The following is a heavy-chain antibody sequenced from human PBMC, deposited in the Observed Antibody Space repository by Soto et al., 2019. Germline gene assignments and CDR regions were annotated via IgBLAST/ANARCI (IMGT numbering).Heavy chain of an antibody. CDR1: GFTFDDYA. CDR2: ISWNSGSI. Sequence: LRLSCAASGFTFDDYAMHWVRQAPGKGLEWVSGISWNSGSIGYADSVKGRFTISRDNAKNSLYLQMNSLRAEDTAVYYCAREMGHSNPFDYWGQGTLVTVSS. J-gene: IGHJ4*02. CDR3: AREMGHSNPFDY. V-gene: IGHV3-9*01. D-gene: IGHD4-4*01.